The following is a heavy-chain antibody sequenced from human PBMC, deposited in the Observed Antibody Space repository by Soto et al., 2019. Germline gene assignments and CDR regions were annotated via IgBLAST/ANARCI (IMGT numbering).Heavy chain of an antibody. J-gene: IGHJ4*02. CDR3: ARGGDCRFDY. V-gene: IGHV4-4*02. CDR2: IHHWKSA. Sequence: QVQLQESGPGLVKPSATLSLTCAVSGDSIRSDKWWTWVRQPPGKGLEWIGEIHHWKSANSNLSLRSRVTLSVDQSKNQVSLRLTSVTAADPATYYGARGGDCRFDYWGLGVVGAVSS. CDR1: GDSIRSDKW. D-gene: IGHD2-21*02.